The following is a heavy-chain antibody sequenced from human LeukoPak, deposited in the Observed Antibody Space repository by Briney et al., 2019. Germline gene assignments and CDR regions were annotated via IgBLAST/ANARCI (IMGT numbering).Heavy chain of an antibody. D-gene: IGHD4-17*01. CDR2: ISSSSSYI. V-gene: IGHV3-21*01. CDR1: GFTFSSYS. CDR3: ARESMTVTDY. J-gene: IGHJ4*02. Sequence: GGSLRLSCAASGFTFSSYSMNWVRQAPGKGLEWVSSISSSSSYIYYADSVKGRFTISRDDAKNSLYLQMNSLRAEDTAVYHCARESMTVTDYWGQGTLVTVSS.